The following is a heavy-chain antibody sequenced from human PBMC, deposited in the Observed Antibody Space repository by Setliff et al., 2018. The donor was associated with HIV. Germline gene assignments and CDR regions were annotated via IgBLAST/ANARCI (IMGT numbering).Heavy chain of an antibody. CDR3: ARDRHHYDSSGFDAFDL. D-gene: IGHD3-22*01. V-gene: IGHV1-69*13. CDR1: GGTFSNYA. Sequence: ASVKVSCKASGGTFSNYAFSWVRQAPGQGLEWMGGIIPLFGTANYAQNFQGRVTITADASTSTAYMELSSLRSEDTAMYYCARDRHHYDSSGFDAFDLWGRGTMVTVSS. CDR2: IIPLFGTA. J-gene: IGHJ3*01.